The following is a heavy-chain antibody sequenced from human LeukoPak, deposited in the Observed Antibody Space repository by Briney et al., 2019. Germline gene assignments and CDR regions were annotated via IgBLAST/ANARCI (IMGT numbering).Heavy chain of an antibody. CDR3: TTDDYGDYEWVNLDAFDI. V-gene: IGHV3-15*01. D-gene: IGHD4-17*01. CDR2: IKSKTDGGTT. J-gene: IGHJ3*02. Sequence: GGSLRLSCAASGFTFSNAWMSWVRQAPGKGLEWVGRIKSKTDGGTTDYAAPVKGRFTISRDDSKNTLYLQMNSLKTEDTAVYYCTTDDYGDYEWVNLDAFDIWGQGTMVTVSS. CDR1: GFTFSNAW.